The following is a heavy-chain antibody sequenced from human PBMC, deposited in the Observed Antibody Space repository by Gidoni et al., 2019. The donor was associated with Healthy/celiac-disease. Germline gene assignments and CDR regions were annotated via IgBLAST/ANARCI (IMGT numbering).Heavy chain of an antibody. CDR1: GGSISSSSYY. J-gene: IGHJ4*02. V-gene: IGHV4-39*07. D-gene: IGHD3-10*01. CDR3: ARDPQLLWFGELPRLIFDY. Sequence: QLQLQESGPGLVKPSETLSLTCTVPGGSISSSSYYWGWIRQPPGKGLEWIGSIYYSGSTYYNPSLKSRVTISVDTSKIQFSLKLSSVTAADTAVYYCARDPQLLWFGELPRLIFDYWGQGTLVTVSS. CDR2: IYYSGST.